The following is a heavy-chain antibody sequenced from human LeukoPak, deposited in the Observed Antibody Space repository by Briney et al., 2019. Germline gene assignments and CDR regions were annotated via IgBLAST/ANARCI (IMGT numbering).Heavy chain of an antibody. CDR3: ARESVVTPYYFDY. CDR1: GGSISSGGYY. V-gene: IGHV4-31*03. CDR2: IYYSGST. J-gene: IGHJ4*02. D-gene: IGHD4-23*01. Sequence: PSETLSLTCTVSGGSISSGGYYWSWIRQHPGKGLEWIGYIYYSGSTYYNPSHKSRVTISVDTSKNQFSLKLSSVTAADTAVYYCARESVVTPYYFDYWGQGTLVTVSS.